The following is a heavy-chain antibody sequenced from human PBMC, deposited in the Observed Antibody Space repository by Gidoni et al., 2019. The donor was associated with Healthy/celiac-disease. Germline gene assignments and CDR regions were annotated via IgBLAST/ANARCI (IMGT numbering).Heavy chain of an antibody. D-gene: IGHD6-6*01. CDR1: GFTFDDYA. CDR3: AKDMYSSSGFDY. J-gene: IGHJ4*02. V-gene: IGHV3-9*01. Sequence: DVQLVVSGGGLVQPGRSLRLSCAASGFTFDDYAMHWVRQAPGKGLEWVSGISWNSGSIGYADSVKGRFTISRDNAKNSLYLQMNSLRAEDTALYYCAKDMYSSSGFDYWGQGTLVTVSS. CDR2: ISWNSGSI.